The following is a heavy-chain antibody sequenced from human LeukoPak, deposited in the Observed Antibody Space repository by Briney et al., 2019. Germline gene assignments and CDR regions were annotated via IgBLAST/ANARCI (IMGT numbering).Heavy chain of an antibody. CDR3: AKDRDIVVVPAAIGY. Sequence: PGGSLRLSCAASGFTFSSYGMHWVRQAPGKGLEWVAFIRYDGSNKYYADSVKGRFTISRDNSKNTLYLQMNSPRAEDTAVYYCAKDRDIVVVPAAIGYWGQGTLVTVSS. D-gene: IGHD2-2*01. CDR2: IRYDGSNK. V-gene: IGHV3-30*02. CDR1: GFTFSSYG. J-gene: IGHJ4*02.